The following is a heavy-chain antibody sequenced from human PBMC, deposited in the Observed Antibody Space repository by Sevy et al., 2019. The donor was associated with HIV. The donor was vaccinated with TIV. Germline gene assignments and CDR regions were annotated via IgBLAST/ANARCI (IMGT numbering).Heavy chain of an antibody. Sequence: GGYLRLSCAASGFTFSSYAMHWVRQAPGKGLEWVAVISYDGSNKYYSDAVKGRFTISRDNSKNTLYLQMNSLRAEDTAVYYCAREAAVYYYDSSGPFDYWGQGTLVTVSS. J-gene: IGHJ4*02. CDR1: GFTFSSYA. V-gene: IGHV3-30-3*01. D-gene: IGHD3-22*01. CDR3: AREAAVYYYDSSGPFDY. CDR2: ISYDGSNK.